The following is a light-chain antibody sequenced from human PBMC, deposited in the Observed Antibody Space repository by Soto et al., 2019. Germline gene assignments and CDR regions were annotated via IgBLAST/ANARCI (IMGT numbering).Light chain of an antibody. CDR3: CSYVGATTYV. J-gene: IGLJ1*01. CDR1: SNTIGGYNV. Sequence: QSALTQPASVSGSPGQSITISCTGTSNTIGGYNVVSWYQQHPGKAPKVIIYEGIKRPSGVSNRFSGSISGSTASLTISGLQAEDEADYYCCSYVGATTYVFGTGTKVNVL. V-gene: IGLV2-23*01. CDR2: EGI.